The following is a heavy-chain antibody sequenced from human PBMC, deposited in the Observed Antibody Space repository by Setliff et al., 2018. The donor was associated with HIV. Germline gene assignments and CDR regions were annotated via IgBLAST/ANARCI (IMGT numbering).Heavy chain of an antibody. CDR2: INAANGNT. J-gene: IGHJ4*02. CDR3: ARGYIYYSEYYFDY. V-gene: IGHV1-18*01. CDR1: GYTFTSYG. Sequence: ASVKVSCKASGYTFTSYGISWVRQAPGQGLEWMGWINAANGNTKYSQNFQGSVTITRDTSASTAYMELSSLRSEDTAVYYCARGYIYYSEYYFDYWGQGTLVTVSS. D-gene: IGHD5-18*01.